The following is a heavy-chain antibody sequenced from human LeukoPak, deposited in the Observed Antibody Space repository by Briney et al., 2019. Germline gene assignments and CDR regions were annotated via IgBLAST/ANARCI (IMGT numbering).Heavy chain of an antibody. CDR2: IYYSGST. D-gene: IGHD3-10*01. CDR3: ARRTMVRGVGYYLDY. CDR1: DGSISSGGYY. V-gene: IGHV4-31*03. Sequence: SQTLSLTCTVSDGSISSGGYYWSWIRQHPGKGLEWVGYIYYSGSTYYNPSLKSRVTISVDTSKNQFSLKLSSVTAADTAVYYCARRTMVRGVGYYLDYWGQGTLVTVSS. J-gene: IGHJ4*02.